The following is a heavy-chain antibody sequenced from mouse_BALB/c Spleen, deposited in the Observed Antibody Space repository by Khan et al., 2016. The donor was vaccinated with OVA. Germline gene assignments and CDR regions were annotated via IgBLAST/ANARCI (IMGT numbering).Heavy chain of an antibody. J-gene: IGHJ3*01. CDR2: VSTGGSYT. Sequence: EVQVVESGGDLVKPGESLKLSCAASGFTFSTYGMSWVRQTPDRRLEWVATVSTGGSYTYYPDSVQGRFTISRDNAKNTLYLQMNSLKSDDTAIFYCTRLAYYYDSEGFAYWGQGTLVTVSA. D-gene: IGHD1-1*01. V-gene: IGHV5-6*01. CDR3: TRLAYYYDSEGFAY. CDR1: GFTFSTYG.